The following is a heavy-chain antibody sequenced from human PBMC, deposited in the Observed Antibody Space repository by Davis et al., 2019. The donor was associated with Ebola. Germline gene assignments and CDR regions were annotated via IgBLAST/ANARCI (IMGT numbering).Heavy chain of an antibody. J-gene: IGHJ6*02. CDR1: GFTFSTFW. Sequence: ESLKIPCAASGFTFSTFWMSLVRQAPGKGLEWVSYLSGDSRTIHYPVTVKGRFPISRDSVKNSLYLPMNSLRDEDTAIYYCARRGYSHYGMDVWGQGTTVAVSS. V-gene: IGHV3-48*02. CDR2: LSGDSRTI. D-gene: IGHD3-10*01. CDR3: ARRGYSHYGMDV.